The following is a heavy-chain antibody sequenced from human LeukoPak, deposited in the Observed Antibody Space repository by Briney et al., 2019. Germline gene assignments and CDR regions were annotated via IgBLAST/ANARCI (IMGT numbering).Heavy chain of an antibody. D-gene: IGHD6-6*01. CDR3: ARRARYSSSSRIDY. CDR2: INHSGST. J-gene: IGHJ4*02. V-gene: IGHV4-34*01. CDR1: GGSFSGYY. Sequence: SETLSLTCAVYGGSFSGYYWSWIRQPPGKGLEWIGEINHSGSTNYNPSLKSRVTISVDTSKNQFSLKLSSVTAADTAVYYCARRARYSSSSRIDYWRQGTLVTVSS.